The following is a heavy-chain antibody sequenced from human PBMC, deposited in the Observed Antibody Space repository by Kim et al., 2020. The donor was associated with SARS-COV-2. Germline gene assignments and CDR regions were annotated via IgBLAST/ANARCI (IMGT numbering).Heavy chain of an antibody. CDR1: GGSISGFY. CDR3: ASGGWYSDY. J-gene: IGHJ4*02. D-gene: IGHD6-19*01. V-gene: IGHV4-59*13. Sequence: SETLSLTCTVSGGSISGFYWSWVRQPPGIGLEWIGYIHSSGTTNYNSSLESRVTISVDTSKNQFSLKLSSVTAADTAVYYCASGGWYSDYWGQGTLVTVS. CDR2: IHSSGTT.